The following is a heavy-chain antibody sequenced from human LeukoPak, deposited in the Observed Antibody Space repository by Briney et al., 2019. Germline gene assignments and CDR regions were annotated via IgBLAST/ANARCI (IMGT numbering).Heavy chain of an antibody. Sequence: GGSLRLSCAASGFMFSNYWMHWVRQAPGKGLVWVSRINTDGSSTNYADSVKGRFTISRDNAKNTLYLQMNSLRAEDTAVYYCARVQSLGELSHDDYWGQGTLVTVSS. CDR3: ARVQSLGELSHDDY. CDR2: INTDGSST. V-gene: IGHV3-74*01. CDR1: GFMFSNYW. D-gene: IGHD3-16*02. J-gene: IGHJ4*02.